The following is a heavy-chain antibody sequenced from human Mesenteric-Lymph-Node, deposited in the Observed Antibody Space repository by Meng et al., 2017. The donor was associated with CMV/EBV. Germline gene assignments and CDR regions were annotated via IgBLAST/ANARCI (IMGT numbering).Heavy chain of an antibody. Sequence: GESLKISCAASGFTFSSYAMSWVRQAPGKGLEWVSAISGSGGSTYYADSVKGRFTISRDNSKNTLYLQMNSLRAEDTAVYYCAKGAEQWLVRWVDSWGQGTLVTVSS. CDR3: AKGAEQWLVRWVDS. V-gene: IGHV3-23*01. CDR2: ISGSGGST. J-gene: IGHJ4*02. D-gene: IGHD6-19*01. CDR1: GFTFSSYA.